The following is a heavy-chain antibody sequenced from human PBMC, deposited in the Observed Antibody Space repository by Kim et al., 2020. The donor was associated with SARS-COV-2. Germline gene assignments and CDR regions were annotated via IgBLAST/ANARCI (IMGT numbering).Heavy chain of an antibody. CDR1: GGSISSGGYY. D-gene: IGHD3-10*01. CDR2: IYYSGST. J-gene: IGHJ4*02. Sequence: SETLSLTCTVSGGSISSGGYYWSWIRQHPGKGLEWIGYIYYSGSTYYNPSLKSRVTISVDTSKNQFSLKLSSVTAADTAVYYCARASDGAPVFDYWGQGTLVTVSS. V-gene: IGHV4-31*03. CDR3: ARASDGAPVFDY.